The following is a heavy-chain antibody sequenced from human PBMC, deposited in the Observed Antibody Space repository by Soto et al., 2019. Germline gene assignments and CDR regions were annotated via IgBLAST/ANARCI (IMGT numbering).Heavy chain of an antibody. CDR1: GFTFRSYS. CDR3: ARGGTTGSGFDP. J-gene: IGHJ5*02. V-gene: IGHV3-21*01. D-gene: IGHD1-1*01. CDR2: ISSSSSYI. Sequence: GSLRLSRAASGFTFRSYSMNWVRPAPGKGLEWVSSISSSSSYIYYADSVKGRFTISRDNAKNSLYLQMNSLRAEDTAVYYCARGGTTGSGFDPWGQGTLVTVSS.